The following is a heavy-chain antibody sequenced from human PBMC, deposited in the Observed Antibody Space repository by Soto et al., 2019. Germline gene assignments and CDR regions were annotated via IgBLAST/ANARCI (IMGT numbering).Heavy chain of an antibody. V-gene: IGHV3-66*01. CDR1: GFTVSSNY. Sequence: GGSLRLSCAASGFTVSSNYMSWVRQAPGKGLEWVSVIYSGGSTYYADSVKGRFTISRDNSKNTLYLQMNSLRAEDTAVFYCARGSGGYYNLDHWGQGTLVTVSS. CDR2: IYSGGST. D-gene: IGHD3-10*01. J-gene: IGHJ4*02. CDR3: ARGSGGYYNLDH.